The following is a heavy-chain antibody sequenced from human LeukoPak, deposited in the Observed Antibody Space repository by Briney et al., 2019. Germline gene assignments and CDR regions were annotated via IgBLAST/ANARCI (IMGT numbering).Heavy chain of an antibody. CDR1: GYTFTSYY. V-gene: IGHV1-46*01. D-gene: IGHD1-26*01. CDR3: ARVHSGRPLGFAAFDI. CDR2: INPSGGST. J-gene: IGHJ3*02. Sequence: ASVKVSCKASGYTFTSYYMHWVRQTPGQGLEGMGIINPSGGSTSYAQKFQGRVTMTRDMSTSTVYMELSSLRSEDTAVYYCARVHSGRPLGFAAFDIWGQGTMVTVSS.